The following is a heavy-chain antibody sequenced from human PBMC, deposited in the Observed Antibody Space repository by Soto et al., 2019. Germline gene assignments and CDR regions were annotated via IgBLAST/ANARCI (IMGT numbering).Heavy chain of an antibody. D-gene: IGHD3-10*01. Sequence: EVQLVESGGGLVQPGGYLRLSCAASGFTFSSCWMHWVRQAPGKGLVWVSRINSDGSTTSYTDSVKGRFTISRDNAKNTLYLQMNSLRSEDTGVYYGARVGYGSGSYHFDYWGQGTLVTVSS. CDR1: GFTFSSCW. J-gene: IGHJ4*02. CDR3: ARVGYGSGSYHFDY. CDR2: INSDGSTT. V-gene: IGHV3-74*01.